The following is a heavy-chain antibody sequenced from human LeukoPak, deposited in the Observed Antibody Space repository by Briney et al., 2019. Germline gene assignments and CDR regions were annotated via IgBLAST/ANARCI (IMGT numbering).Heavy chain of an antibody. Sequence: ASVKVSCKASGYTFNSYDINWVRQANGQGLEWMGWMNPNSGNTGYAQKFQGRVTITRNTSISTAYMELSSLRSEDTAVYYCARGGDTGDWFDPWGREPWSPSPQ. V-gene: IGHV1-8*03. D-gene: IGHD3-16*01. CDR2: MNPNSGNT. CDR3: ARGGDTGDWFDP. J-gene: IGHJ5*02. CDR1: GYTFNSYD.